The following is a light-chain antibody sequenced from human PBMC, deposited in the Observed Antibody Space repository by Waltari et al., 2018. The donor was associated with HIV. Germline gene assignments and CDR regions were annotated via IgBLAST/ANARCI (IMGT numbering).Light chain of an antibody. CDR1: SSDVGGSNY. CDR2: EVS. Sequence: QSALTQPASVSGSPGQSITISCPGPSSDVGGSNYVSWYQQHPGKAPKLMIYEVSNRPSGVSNRFSGSKSGNTASLTISGLQAEDEADYYCSSYISSSTLLFGGGTKLTVL. V-gene: IGLV2-14*01. J-gene: IGLJ2*01. CDR3: SSYISSSTLL.